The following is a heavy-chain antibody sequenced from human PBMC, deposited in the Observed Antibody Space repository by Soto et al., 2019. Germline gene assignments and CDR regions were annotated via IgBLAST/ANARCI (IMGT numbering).Heavy chain of an antibody. CDR3: ERDKDRLQLGGNYYYILDV. Sequence: QVQLDQSGAEVKKPGSSVKLSCKASGGTFSNSAISWVRQAPGQGLEWMGGIMPIFRTPDYAQKFQARVTITAAESTSPAYMELGGLKPDDTAVYYCERDKDRLQLGGNYYYILDVWGQGTTVTVSS. CDR2: IMPIFRTP. J-gene: IGHJ6*02. V-gene: IGHV1-69*12. CDR1: GGTFSNSA. D-gene: IGHD2-2*01.